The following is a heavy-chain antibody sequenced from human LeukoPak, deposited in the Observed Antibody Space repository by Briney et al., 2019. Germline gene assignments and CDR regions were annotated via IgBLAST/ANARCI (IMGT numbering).Heavy chain of an antibody. D-gene: IGHD3-3*01. V-gene: IGHV3-7*03. J-gene: IGHJ4*02. CDR3: ARVGIFGVVIDY. CDR2: IKQDGSEK. CDR1: GFTFSSHW. Sequence: GGSLRLSCAASGFTFSSHWMSWVRQAPGKGLEWVANIKQDGSEKYYVDSVKGRFTISRDNSKNTLYLQMNSLRAEDTAVYYCARVGIFGVVIDYWGQGTLVTVSS.